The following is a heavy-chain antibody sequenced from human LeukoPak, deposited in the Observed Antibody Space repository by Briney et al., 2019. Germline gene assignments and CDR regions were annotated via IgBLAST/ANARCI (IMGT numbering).Heavy chain of an antibody. CDR2: IYYSGTT. Sequence: SETLSLTCTVSGGSVSSNNDYWSWIRQSPGKGLEWIGYIYYSGTTNYNPSLKSRVTISVDTSENQFSLKLSSVTVADTAVYFCARTRPKYSSSWYADYFDNWGQGTLVTVSS. D-gene: IGHD6-13*01. CDR3: ARTRPKYSSSWYADYFDN. J-gene: IGHJ4*02. CDR1: GGSVSSNNDY. V-gene: IGHV4-61*01.